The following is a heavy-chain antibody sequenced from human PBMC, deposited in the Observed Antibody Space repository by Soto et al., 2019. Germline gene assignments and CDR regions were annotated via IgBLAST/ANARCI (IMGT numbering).Heavy chain of an antibody. Sequence: QVQMVQSGAEVNKPGASVKVSCKASNYSFSSFGISWMRQAPGQGLEWMAWINPSNDNTNYAQGLQGRVTLTSDTATSTAYMELRSLRSDDTAVYYCARDPFYSGSNLQVGYFDSWGQGTLVTVSS. CDR3: ARDPFYSGSNLQVGYFDS. CDR1: NYSFSSFG. D-gene: IGHD1-26*01. V-gene: IGHV1-18*01. CDR2: INPSNDNT. J-gene: IGHJ4*02.